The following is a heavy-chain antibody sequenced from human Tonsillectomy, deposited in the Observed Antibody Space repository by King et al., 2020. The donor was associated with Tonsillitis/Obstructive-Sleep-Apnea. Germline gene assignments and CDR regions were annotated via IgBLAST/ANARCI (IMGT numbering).Heavy chain of an antibody. J-gene: IGHJ5*02. CDR3: ARWTRDIVVVPAAMRFA. CDR1: VGSVSSGSYY. D-gene: IGHD2-2*01. CDR2: IYYSGST. Sequence: VQLQESGPGLVKPSETLSLTCTVSVGSVSSGSYYWSWIRQPPGKGLEWIGYIYYSGSTNYNPTLKSRVTISVDTSKNQCSLKLSSVTAADTAVYYCARWTRDIVVVPAAMRFAWGQGTLVTVSS. V-gene: IGHV4-61*01.